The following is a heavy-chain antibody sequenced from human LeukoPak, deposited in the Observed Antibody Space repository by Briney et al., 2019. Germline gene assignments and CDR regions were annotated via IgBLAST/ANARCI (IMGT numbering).Heavy chain of an antibody. V-gene: IGHV3-7*01. J-gene: IGHJ3*02. CDR3: ARESLYSSSWADAFDI. Sequence: GGSLRLSCAASGFTFIGYWMSWVRQAPGKGLEWVANIKQDGSEKLYVDSVKGRFTISRDNAKNTLYLQMNSLRAEDTAVYYCARESLYSSSWADAFDIWGQGTMVTVSS. D-gene: IGHD6-13*01. CDR2: IKQDGSEK. CDR1: GFTFIGYW.